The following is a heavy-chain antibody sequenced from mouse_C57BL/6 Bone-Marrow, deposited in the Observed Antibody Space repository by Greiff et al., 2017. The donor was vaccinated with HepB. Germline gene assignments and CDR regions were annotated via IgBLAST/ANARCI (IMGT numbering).Heavy chain of an antibody. V-gene: IGHV1-50*01. CDR2: IDPSDSYT. CDR3: ARKQNRDYDVYYYAMDY. J-gene: IGHJ4*01. Sequence: QVQLQQPGAELVKPGASVKLSCKASGYTFTSYWMQWVKQRPGQGLEWIGEIDPSDSYTNYNQKFKGKATLTVDTSSSTAYMQLSSLTSEDSAVYYCARKQNRDYDVYYYAMDYWGQGTSVTVSS. CDR1: GYTFTSYW. D-gene: IGHD2-4*01.